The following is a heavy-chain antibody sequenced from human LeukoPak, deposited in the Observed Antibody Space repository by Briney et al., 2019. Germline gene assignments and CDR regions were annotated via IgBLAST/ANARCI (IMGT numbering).Heavy chain of an antibody. V-gene: IGHV1-18*01. J-gene: IGHJ4*02. CDR1: GYSFNRYG. D-gene: IGHD1-26*01. CDR3: ARSGRGTYYYFDL. CDR2: ISGSNGNT. Sequence: EASVKVSCKASGYSFNRYGVSWVRQAPGQGLEWMGWISGSNGNTNYAQSFQGRVTMTTDVSTGTAYMDLRNLRFDDTAVYFCARSGRGTYYYFDLWGQGTLVTVSS.